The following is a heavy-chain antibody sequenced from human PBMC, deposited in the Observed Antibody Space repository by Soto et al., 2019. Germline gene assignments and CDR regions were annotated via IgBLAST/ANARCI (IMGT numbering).Heavy chain of an antibody. V-gene: IGHV1-69*10. CDR1: GGTFSSYT. CDR2: IIPILGIA. Sequence: ASVKVSCKASGGTFSSYTISWVRQAPGQGLEWMGRIIPILGIANYAQKFQGRVTITADKSTSTAYMELSSLRSEDTAVYYCARAPTADEYGDYFDYWGQGTLVTVSS. D-gene: IGHD4-17*01. CDR3: ARAPTADEYGDYFDY. J-gene: IGHJ4*02.